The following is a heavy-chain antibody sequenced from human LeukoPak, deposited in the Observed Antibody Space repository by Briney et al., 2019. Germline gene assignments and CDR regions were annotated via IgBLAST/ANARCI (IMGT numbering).Heavy chain of an antibody. V-gene: IGHV1-18*01. D-gene: IGHD6-13*01. CDR1: GYTFTSYS. CDR2: ISAYNGNT. J-gene: IGHJ4*02. CDR3: ARRIAAAATDY. Sequence: GASVKVSCTASGYTFTSYSISWVRQAPGQGLEWMGWISAYNGNTNYAQELQGRVTMTTDTSTSTAYMELRSLRSDDTAVYYCARRIAAAATDYWGQGTLVTVSS.